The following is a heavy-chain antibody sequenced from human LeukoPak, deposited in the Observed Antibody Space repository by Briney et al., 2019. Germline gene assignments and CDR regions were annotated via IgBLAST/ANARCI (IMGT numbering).Heavy chain of an antibody. J-gene: IGHJ4*02. Sequence: GGSLRLSCEASGFTVSNNYMSWFRKAPGKGLEWVSIIYSGHSTYYADSVKGRFTISRDNSKNTLYLQMNSLRADDTAVYYCARAAAAGPFDYWGQGTLVTVSS. D-gene: IGHD6-13*01. V-gene: IGHV3-66*01. CDR2: IYSGHST. CDR3: ARAAAAGPFDY. CDR1: GFTVSNNY.